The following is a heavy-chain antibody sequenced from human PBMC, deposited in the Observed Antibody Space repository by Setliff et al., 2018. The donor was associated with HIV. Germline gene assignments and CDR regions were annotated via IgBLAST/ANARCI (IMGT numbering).Heavy chain of an antibody. CDR2: IDTVNGNT. Sequence: ASVKVSCKASGYTFTSYAMHWVRQAPGQRLEWIGWIDTVNGNTRYSQQFQGRITITMDTSASTVYMEVSSLRSEDMAVYYCAREGAAAGLDLDYWGQGTLVTVSS. V-gene: IGHV1-3*03. CDR3: AREGAAAGLDLDY. D-gene: IGHD6-13*01. J-gene: IGHJ4*02. CDR1: GYTFTSYA.